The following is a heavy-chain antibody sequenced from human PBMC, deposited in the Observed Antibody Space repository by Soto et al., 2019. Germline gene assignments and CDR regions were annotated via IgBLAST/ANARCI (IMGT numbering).Heavy chain of an antibody. V-gene: IGHV3-21*01. Sequence: GSLRLSCAASGFTFSSYSINLVRQAPGKGLEWVSSISSSSSYIYYADSVKGRFTISRDNAKDSLYLQMNSLRAEDTAVYYCAREISNYDAKYFDYWGQGTLVTVS. CDR3: AREISNYDAKYFDY. D-gene: IGHD4-4*01. CDR2: ISSSSSYI. CDR1: GFTFSSYS. J-gene: IGHJ4*02.